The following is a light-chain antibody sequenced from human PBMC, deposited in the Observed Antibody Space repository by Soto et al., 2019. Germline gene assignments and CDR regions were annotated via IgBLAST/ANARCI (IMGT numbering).Light chain of an antibody. CDR2: DVS. J-gene: IGLJ2*01. CDR3: RSYTSSGTLVV. CDR1: SSDVGGYNY. Sequence: QSALPLPASVSGSPRPSITLSCSGTSSDVGGYNYVSRYQQHPGKAPQLMIYDVSSRPSGVSNRFSGSKSGNTASLTISGLQAEDEADYYCRSYTSSGTLVVVGGGTELAVL. V-gene: IGLV2-14*01.